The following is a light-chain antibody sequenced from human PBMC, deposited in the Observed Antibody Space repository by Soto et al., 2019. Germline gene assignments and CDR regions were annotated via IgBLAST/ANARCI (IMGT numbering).Light chain of an antibody. Sequence: EIVLTQSPGTLSLSPGERATLSCRASQSVSSTYLAWYQHKPGQAPRLLIYGASSRATGIPDRFSGSGSGTDFTLTISRLEPEDFAVYYCQQYETFGQGTKVGI. CDR2: GAS. J-gene: IGKJ2*01. V-gene: IGKV3-20*01. CDR1: QSVSSTY. CDR3: QQYET.